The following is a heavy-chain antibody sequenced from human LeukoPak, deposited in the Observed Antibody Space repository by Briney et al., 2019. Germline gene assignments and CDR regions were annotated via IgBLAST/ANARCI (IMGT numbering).Heavy chain of an antibody. CDR1: GGSISSGDYY. D-gene: IGHD2-2*02. Sequence: PSETLSLTCTVSGGSISSGDYYWSWIRRPPGKGLEWIGYIYYSGSTYYNPSLKSRVTISVDTSKNQFSLKLSSVTAADTAVYYCARYSVVVVPAAITSNYYYYYYMDVWGKGTTVTVSS. V-gene: IGHV4-30-4*08. CDR3: ARYSVVVVPAAITSNYYYYYYMDV. J-gene: IGHJ6*03. CDR2: IYYSGST.